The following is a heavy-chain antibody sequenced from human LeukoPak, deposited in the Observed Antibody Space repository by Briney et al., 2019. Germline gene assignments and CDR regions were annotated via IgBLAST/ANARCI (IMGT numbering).Heavy chain of an antibody. Sequence: PGGSLRLSCAASGFTFSSYAMSWVRQAPGKGLEWVSAISGSGGSTYYADSVKGRSTISRDNSKNTLYLQMNSLRAEDTAVYYCAKAPSSWYKTEYFQHWGQGTLVTVSS. CDR1: GFTFSSYA. CDR2: ISGSGGST. D-gene: IGHD6-13*01. J-gene: IGHJ1*01. CDR3: AKAPSSWYKTEYFQH. V-gene: IGHV3-23*01.